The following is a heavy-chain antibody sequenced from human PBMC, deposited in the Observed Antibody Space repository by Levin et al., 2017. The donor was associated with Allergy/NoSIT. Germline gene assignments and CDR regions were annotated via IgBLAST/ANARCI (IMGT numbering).Heavy chain of an antibody. CDR2: IKLDGSDK. CDR3: VRGGGSFDL. Sequence: LSLTCAASGFTFRNSWMSWVRQAPGKGLEWVANIKLDGSDKYYVDSVKGRFSISRDNAKTSLYLEMNSLRGEDTAVYYCVRGGGSFDLWGQGTLVTVSS. CDR1: GFTFRNSW. J-gene: IGHJ4*02. V-gene: IGHV3-7*01. D-gene: IGHD2-15*01.